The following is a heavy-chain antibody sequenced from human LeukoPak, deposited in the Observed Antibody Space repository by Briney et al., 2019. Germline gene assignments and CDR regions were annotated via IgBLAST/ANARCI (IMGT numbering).Heavy chain of an antibody. J-gene: IGHJ4*02. CDR3: TRVEYGDYPGDY. CDR1: GFTFSSYS. Sequence: GPLRLSCAASGFTFSSYSMNWVRQAPGKGLEWISYITSSSGAIYYADSVKGRFTISRDNAKNSLYLQMNGLRAEDTAVYYCTRVEYGDYPGDYWGQGTLVTVSS. CDR2: ITSSSGAI. V-gene: IGHV3-48*01. D-gene: IGHD4-17*01.